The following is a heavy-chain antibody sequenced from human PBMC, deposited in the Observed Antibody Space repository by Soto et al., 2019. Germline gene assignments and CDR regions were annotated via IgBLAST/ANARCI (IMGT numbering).Heavy chain of an antibody. Sequence: QVQLVQSGAEVKKPGSSVTVSCKASGGTFSSYAISWGRQAPGQGLEWMVGIIPIFGTANYAQKFQGRRTITADKSTSTAYMELSSRRSEDTAVYYCARVWTGCNYSSHHFGMYVWCQRTTVTVSS. J-gene: IGHJ6*01. D-gene: IGHD2-21*01. CDR2: IIPIFGTA. V-gene: IGHV1-69*06. CDR3: ARVWTGCNYSSHHFGMYV. CDR1: GGTFSSYA.